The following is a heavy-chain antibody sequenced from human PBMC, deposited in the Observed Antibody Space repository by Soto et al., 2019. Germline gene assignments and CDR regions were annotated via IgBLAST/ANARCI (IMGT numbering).Heavy chain of an antibody. D-gene: IGHD3-9*01. Sequence: QITLKESGPTLVKPTQTLTLTCTFSGFSLSTSGVGVGWVRQPPGKALEWLALIYWDDDKRYNPSLRSRLAIFQDSPKNLVVLIITNMDPADTATYYCAHRVVWRPSDWSLGWFDPWGQGTLVTVSS. CDR1: GFSLSTSGVG. V-gene: IGHV2-5*02. CDR2: IYWDDDK. J-gene: IGHJ5*02. CDR3: AHRVVWRPSDWSLGWFDP.